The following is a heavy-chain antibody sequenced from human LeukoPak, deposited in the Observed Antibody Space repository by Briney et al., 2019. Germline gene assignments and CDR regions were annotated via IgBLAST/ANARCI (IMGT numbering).Heavy chain of an antibody. Sequence: SETLSLTCSVSGGSISTYYWSWIRQPAGKGLEWIGRIYSSGSTNYNPSLKSRVTMSVDTSTNQSSLKLTSVTAADTAAYYCVRERGSTTKPYYFDYWGQGKLVTVSS. D-gene: IGHD3-16*01. CDR2: IYSSGST. CDR3: VRERGSTTKPYYFDY. V-gene: IGHV4-4*07. CDR1: GGSISTYY. J-gene: IGHJ4*02.